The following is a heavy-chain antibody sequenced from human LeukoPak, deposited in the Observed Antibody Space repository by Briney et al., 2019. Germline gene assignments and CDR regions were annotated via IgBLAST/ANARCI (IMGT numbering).Heavy chain of an antibody. V-gene: IGHV3-48*01. CDR1: GFTFSSYS. D-gene: IGHD1-1*01. Sequence: GGSLRLSCAAFGFTFSSYSMNWVRQAPGKGLEWVSYISSRSTTTYYADSVKGRFTISRDNDKNSLYLQMNSLRVEDTAVYYCAKVDYWSPENYFDSWGQGTLVTVSS. CDR2: ISSRSTTT. CDR3: AKVDYWSPENYFDS. J-gene: IGHJ4*02.